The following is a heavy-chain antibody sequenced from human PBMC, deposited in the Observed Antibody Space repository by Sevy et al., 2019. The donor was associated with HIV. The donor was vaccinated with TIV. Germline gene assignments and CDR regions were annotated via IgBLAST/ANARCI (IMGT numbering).Heavy chain of an antibody. Sequence: GGSLRLSCAASGFTFSSYSMNWVRQAPGKGLEWASYISGSSTTIYYADSVKGRFTISRDNAKNSLYLQMNSLRAEDTAVYCCAREGGYSDQGMDVWGQGTTVTVSS. CDR3: AREGGYSDQGMDV. D-gene: IGHD5-12*01. CDR1: GFTFSSYS. V-gene: IGHV3-48*01. J-gene: IGHJ6*02. CDR2: ISGSSTTI.